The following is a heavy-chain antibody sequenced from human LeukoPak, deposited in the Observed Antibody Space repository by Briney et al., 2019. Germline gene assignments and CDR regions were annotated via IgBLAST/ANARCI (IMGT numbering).Heavy chain of an antibody. J-gene: IGHJ2*01. CDR1: GGSISSGGYY. V-gene: IGHV4-31*03. CDR3: ARGPYWYFDL. Sequence: SETLSLTCTVSGGSISSGGYYWSWIRQHPGKGLEWIGYIYYSGSTYYNPPLKSRVTISIDTSKNQFSLKLSSVTAADTAVYYCARGPYWYFDLWGRGTLVTVSS. CDR2: IYYSGST.